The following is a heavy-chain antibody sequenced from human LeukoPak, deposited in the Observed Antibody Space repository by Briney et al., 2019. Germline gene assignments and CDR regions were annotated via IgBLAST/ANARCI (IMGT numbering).Heavy chain of an antibody. CDR2: IAVYNGDT. V-gene: IGHV1-18*01. Sequence: ASVKVSCKASGYTFTSYGISWVRQAPGQGPEWMGWIAVYNGDTKFLQKFQGRVTLTTDASTNTAYMELRSLTSDDTAVYYCARQAGYSTGWYGGYYYDHWGQGTPVTVSA. D-gene: IGHD6-19*01. J-gene: IGHJ4*02. CDR1: GYTFTSYG. CDR3: ARQAGYSTGWYGGYYYDH.